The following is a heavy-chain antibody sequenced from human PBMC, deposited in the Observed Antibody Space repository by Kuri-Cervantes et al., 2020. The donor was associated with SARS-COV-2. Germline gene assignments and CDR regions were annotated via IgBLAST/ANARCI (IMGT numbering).Heavy chain of an antibody. Sequence: SVKVSCKASGFTFTSSAVQWVRQARGQRLEWIGWIVVGSGNTNYAQKFQERVTITRDMSTSTAYMELSSLRSEDTAVYYCARKIGGGYRSGGSCWGMDVWGQGTTVTVSS. D-gene: IGHD2-15*01. V-gene: IGHV1-58*01. CDR1: GFTFTSSA. CDR3: ARKIGGGYRSGGSCWGMDV. J-gene: IGHJ6*02. CDR2: IVVGSGNT.